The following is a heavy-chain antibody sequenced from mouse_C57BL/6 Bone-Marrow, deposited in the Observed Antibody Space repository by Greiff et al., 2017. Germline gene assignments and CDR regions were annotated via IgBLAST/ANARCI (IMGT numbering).Heavy chain of an antibody. V-gene: IGHV5-4*01. Sequence: EVQLVESGGGLVKPGGSLKLSCAASGFTFSSYAMSWVRQTPEKRLEWVATISDGGSYTYYPDNVKGRFTISRDNAKNNLYLQMSHLKSEDTAMYYCANDGPYFDVWGTGTTVTVSS. CDR1: GFTFSSYA. CDR3: ANDGPYFDV. J-gene: IGHJ1*03. CDR2: ISDGGSYT. D-gene: IGHD2-3*01.